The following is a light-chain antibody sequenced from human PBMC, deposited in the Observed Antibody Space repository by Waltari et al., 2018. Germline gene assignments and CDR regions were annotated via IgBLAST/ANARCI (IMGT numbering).Light chain of an antibody. CDR2: STN. CDR1: SGSVSTTYY. J-gene: IGLJ3*02. Sequence: QTVVTQEPSFSVSPGGPVTLTCGLSSGSVSTTYYPRWYQQTPGQAPRTLIYSTNIRSSGVPDRFSGSILGNKAALIITGAQAVDASDYYCLLYMPSGDWLFGGGTKLTVL. V-gene: IGLV8-61*01. CDR3: LLYMPSGDWL.